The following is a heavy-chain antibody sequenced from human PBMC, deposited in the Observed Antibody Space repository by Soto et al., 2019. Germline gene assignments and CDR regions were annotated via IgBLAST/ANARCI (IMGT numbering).Heavy chain of an antibody. CDR1: GYTFTGYY. Sequence: ASVKVSCKASGYTFTGYYMHWVRQAPGQGLEWMGWINPNSGGTNYAQKFQGRVTMTRDTSISTAYMELSRLRSDDTAVYYCAREHSSGFLYYYYGMDVWGQGTTVTVS. D-gene: IGHD6-19*01. CDR2: INPNSGGT. V-gene: IGHV1-2*02. CDR3: AREHSSGFLYYYYGMDV. J-gene: IGHJ6*02.